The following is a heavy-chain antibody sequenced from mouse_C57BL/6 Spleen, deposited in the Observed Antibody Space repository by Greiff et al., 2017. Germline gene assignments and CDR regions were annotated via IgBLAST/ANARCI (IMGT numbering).Heavy chain of an antibody. Sequence: QVQLKESGAELVRPGTSVKVSCKASGYAFTNYLIEWVKQRPGQGLEWIGVINPGSGGTNYNEKFKGKATLTADKSSSTAYMQLSSLTSEDSAVYFCAITTVVAYYAMDYWGQGTSVTVSS. D-gene: IGHD1-1*01. CDR3: AITTVVAYYAMDY. CDR2: INPGSGGT. CDR1: GYAFTNYL. V-gene: IGHV1-54*01. J-gene: IGHJ4*01.